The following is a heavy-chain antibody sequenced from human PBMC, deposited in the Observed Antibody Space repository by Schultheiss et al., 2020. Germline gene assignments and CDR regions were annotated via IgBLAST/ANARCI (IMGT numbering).Heavy chain of an antibody. CDR3: ARDRVKLTYYYYGMDV. Sequence: GGSLRLSCAASGFTFSSYGMHWVRQAPGKGLEWVAVIWYDGSNKYYADSVKGRFTISRDNSKNTLYLQMNSLRAEDTAVYYCARDRVKLTYYYYGMDVWGQGTTVTVSS. D-gene: IGHD4/OR15-4a*01. CDR1: GFTFSSYG. CDR2: IWYDGSNK. J-gene: IGHJ6*02. V-gene: IGHV3-33*01.